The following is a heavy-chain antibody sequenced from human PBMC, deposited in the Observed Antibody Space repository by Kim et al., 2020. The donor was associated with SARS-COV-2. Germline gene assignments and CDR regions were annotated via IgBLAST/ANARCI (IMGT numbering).Heavy chain of an antibody. CDR2: IYYSGST. Sequence: SETLSLTCTVSGGSISSSSYYWGWIRQPPGKGLEWIGSIYYSGSTYYNPSLKSRVTISVDTSKNQFSLKLSSVTAADTAVYYCAGFMVRGLYWGQGTLVTVSS. CDR1: GGSISSSSYY. J-gene: IGHJ4*02. V-gene: IGHV4-39*01. CDR3: AGFMVRGLY. D-gene: IGHD3-10*01.